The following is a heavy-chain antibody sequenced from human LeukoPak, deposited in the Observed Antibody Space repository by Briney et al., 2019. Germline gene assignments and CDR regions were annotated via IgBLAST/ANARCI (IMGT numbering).Heavy chain of an antibody. CDR3: ARDMIPLLMVYAQHNWFDP. V-gene: IGHV1-2*06. CDR2: INPNSGGT. Sequence: GASVKVSCKAYGYTFTGYYMHWVRQAPGQGLEWMGRINPNSGGTNYAQKFQGRVTMTRDTSISTAYMELSRLRSDDTAVYYCARDMIPLLMVYAQHNWFDPWGQGTLVTVSS. CDR1: GYTFTGYY. J-gene: IGHJ5*02. D-gene: IGHD2-8*01.